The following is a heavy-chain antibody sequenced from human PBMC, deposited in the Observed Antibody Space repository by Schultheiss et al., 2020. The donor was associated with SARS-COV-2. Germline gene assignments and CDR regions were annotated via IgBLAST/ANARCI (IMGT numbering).Heavy chain of an antibody. D-gene: IGHD3-16*02. Sequence: SETLSLTCAVYGGSFSGYYWSWIRQPPGKGLEWIGYIYYSGSTNYNPSLKSRVTISVDTSKNQFSLKLSSVTAADTAVYYCARLGGITFGGIIVWGQGTLVTVSS. V-gene: IGHV4-59*01. J-gene: IGHJ4*02. CDR3: ARLGGITFGGIIV. CDR1: GGSFSGYY. CDR2: IYYSGST.